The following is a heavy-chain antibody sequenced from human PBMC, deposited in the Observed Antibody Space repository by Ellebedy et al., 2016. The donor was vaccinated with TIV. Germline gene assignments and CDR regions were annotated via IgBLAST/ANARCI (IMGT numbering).Heavy chain of an antibody. Sequence: ASVKVSCXVSGFTLTDLPIHWVRQAPGKGLEWMGGFDPENDKTIYAQKFQGRVTMTEDTSTDTAYMELSSLRSEDTAVYYCGTDSSRVVIIPAAMGYYYYGMDVWGQGTTVTVSS. V-gene: IGHV1-24*01. CDR2: FDPENDKT. D-gene: IGHD2-2*01. CDR1: GFTLTDLP. J-gene: IGHJ6*02. CDR3: GTDSSRVVIIPAAMGYYYYGMDV.